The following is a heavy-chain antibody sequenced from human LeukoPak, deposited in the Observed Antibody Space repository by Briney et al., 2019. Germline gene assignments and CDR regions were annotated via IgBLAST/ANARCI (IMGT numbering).Heavy chain of an antibody. CDR1: GSTFSSYA. D-gene: IGHD2-21*02. V-gene: IGHV3-30-3*01. CDR3: ARVTHFIDY. Sequence: GGSLRLSCAASGSTFSSYAMHWVRQAPGKGLEWVAVISYDGSNKYYADSVKGRFTISRDNSKNTLYLQMNSLRAEDTAVYYCARVTHFIDYWGQGTLVTVSS. CDR2: ISYDGSNK. J-gene: IGHJ4*02.